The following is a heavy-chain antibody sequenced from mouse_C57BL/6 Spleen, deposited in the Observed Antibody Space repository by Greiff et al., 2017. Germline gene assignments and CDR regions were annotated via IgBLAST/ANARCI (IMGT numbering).Heavy chain of an antibody. Sequence: QVQLQQPGAELVKPGASVKMSCKASGYTFTSYWITWVKQRPGQGLEWIGDIYPGSGSTKYNEKFKSKATLTVDTSSSTAYMQLSSLTSEDSAVYYCARNYPRHYYAMDYWGQGTSVTVSS. CDR1: GYTFTSYW. D-gene: IGHD2-1*01. V-gene: IGHV1-55*01. J-gene: IGHJ4*01. CDR3: ARNYPRHYYAMDY. CDR2: IYPGSGST.